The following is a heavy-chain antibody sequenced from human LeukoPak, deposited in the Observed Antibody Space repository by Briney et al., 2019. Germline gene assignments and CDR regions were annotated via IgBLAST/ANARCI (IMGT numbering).Heavy chain of an antibody. CDR2: IWYDGSNK. CDR1: GFTFSSFG. D-gene: IGHD1-1*01. V-gene: IGHV3-33*01. Sequence: GGSLRLSCAASGFTFSSFGMHWVRQAPGKGLEWVAVIWYDGSNKYYAESVKGRFTISRDNSKNPLYLQMNSLRAEDTAVYYCARDLYNWNDGGYFDYWGQGTLVTVSS. J-gene: IGHJ4*02. CDR3: ARDLYNWNDGGYFDY.